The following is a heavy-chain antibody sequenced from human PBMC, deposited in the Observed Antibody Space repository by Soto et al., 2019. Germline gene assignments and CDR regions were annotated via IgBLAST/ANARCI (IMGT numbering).Heavy chain of an antibody. J-gene: IGHJ4*02. CDR3: AHKGYGDYPIVS. Sequence: QITLKESGPTLVKPTQTLTLTCTFSGFSLSTNGVGVGWIRQPPGKALEWLAVISWDDSKHYNPSLESMLTITKDASKNQVVLTMTNMDPVDTATYYCAHKGYGDYPIVSWGQGTLVTVSS. V-gene: IGHV2-5*02. D-gene: IGHD4-17*01. CDR2: ISWDDSK. CDR1: GFSLSTNGVG.